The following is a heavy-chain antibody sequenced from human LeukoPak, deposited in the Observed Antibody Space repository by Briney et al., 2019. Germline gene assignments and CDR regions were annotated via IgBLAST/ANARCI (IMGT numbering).Heavy chain of an antibody. CDR3: ARGEEKAYYYESSGYLGDY. V-gene: IGHV1-2*02. CDR1: GYTFTAYY. D-gene: IGHD3-22*01. CDR2: INPNSGGT. J-gene: IGHJ4*02. Sequence: ASVKVSCKASGYTFTAYYMHWVRQAPGQGLEWMGWINPNSGGTNYAQKFQDRVTMTRDTSIITAYMELSRLTSDDTAVYYCARGEEKAYYYESSGYLGDYWGQGTLVTDSS.